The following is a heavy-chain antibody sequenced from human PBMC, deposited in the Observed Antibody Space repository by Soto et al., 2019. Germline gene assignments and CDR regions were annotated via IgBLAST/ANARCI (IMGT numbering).Heavy chain of an antibody. V-gene: IGHV3-33*01. Sequence: LRLSCAASGFTFSSYGMHWVRQAPGKGLEWVAVIWYDGSNKYYADSVKGRFTFSRDNSKNTLYLQMNSLRAEDTAVYYCARAYGGNPALFDPWGQGTLVTVSS. D-gene: IGHD4-17*01. J-gene: IGHJ5*02. CDR1: GFTFSSYG. CDR3: ARAYGGNPALFDP. CDR2: IWYDGSNK.